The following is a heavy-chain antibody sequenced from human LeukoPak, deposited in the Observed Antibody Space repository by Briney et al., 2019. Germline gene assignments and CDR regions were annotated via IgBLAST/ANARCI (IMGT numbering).Heavy chain of an antibody. CDR2: IYPGDSDT. D-gene: IGHD5-18*01. Sequence: GESLKISCKGSGYSFINYWIGWVRQMPGKGPEWMGIIYPGDSDTRYSPSFQDQVTISADKSISTAYLQWSSLKASDTAMYYCARHLRLWQNWFDPWGQGTLVTVSS. CDR3: ARHLRLWQNWFDP. J-gene: IGHJ5*02. V-gene: IGHV5-51*01. CDR1: GYSFINYW.